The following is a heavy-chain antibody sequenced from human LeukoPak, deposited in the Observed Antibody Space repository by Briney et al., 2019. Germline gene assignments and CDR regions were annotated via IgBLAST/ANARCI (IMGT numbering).Heavy chain of an antibody. J-gene: IGHJ5*02. CDR1: GFTFGNYA. CDR3: ARPLGYCSGGSCYSLNWFDP. Sequence: GGSLRLSCAASGFTFGNYAMSWVRQAPGKGLEWVANIKQDGSEKYYVDSVKGRFTISRDNAKNSLYLQMNSLRAEDTAVYYCARPLGYCSGGSCYSLNWFDPWGQGTLVTVSS. D-gene: IGHD2-15*01. CDR2: IKQDGSEK. V-gene: IGHV3-7*01.